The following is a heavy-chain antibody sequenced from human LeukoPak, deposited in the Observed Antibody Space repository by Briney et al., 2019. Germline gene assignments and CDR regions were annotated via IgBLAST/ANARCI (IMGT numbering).Heavy chain of an antibody. CDR3: ASPGKQRLEEYAFDI. CDR1: GGTFSSYA. D-gene: IGHD6-25*01. J-gene: IGHJ3*02. V-gene: IGHV1-69*13. Sequence: SVKVSCKASGGTFSSYAISWVRQAPGQGLEWMGGIIPIFGTANYAQKFQGRVTITADESTSTAYMELSSLRSEDTAVYYCASPGKQRLEEYAFDIWGQGTMVTVSS. CDR2: IIPIFGTA.